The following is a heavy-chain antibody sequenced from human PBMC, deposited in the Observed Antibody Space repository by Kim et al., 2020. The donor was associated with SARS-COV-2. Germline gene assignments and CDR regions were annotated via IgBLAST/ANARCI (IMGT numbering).Heavy chain of an antibody. CDR1: GGSISSGGYY. D-gene: IGHD2-8*02. J-gene: IGHJ6*02. CDR3: ARDRRMEVLTYYYYGMDV. V-gene: IGHV4-31*03. Sequence: SETLSLTCTVSGGSISSGGYYWSWIRQHPGKDLEWIGYIYYSGSTYYNPSLKSRVTISVDTSKNQFSLKLSSVTAADTAVYYCARDRRMEVLTYYYYGMDVWGQGTTVTVSS. CDR2: IYYSGST.